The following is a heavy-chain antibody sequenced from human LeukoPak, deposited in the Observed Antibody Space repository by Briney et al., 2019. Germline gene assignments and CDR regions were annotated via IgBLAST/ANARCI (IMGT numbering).Heavy chain of an antibody. CDR3: ARDGSSSWYFDY. CDR2: IYYSGST. Sequence: SQTLSLTCTVSGGSISSGDYYWSWLRQPPGKGLEWIGYIYYSGSTYYNPSLKSRVTISVDTSKNQFSLKLSSVTAADTAVYYCARDGSSSWYFDYWGQGTLVTVSS. CDR1: GGSISSGDYY. D-gene: IGHD6-13*01. J-gene: IGHJ4*02. V-gene: IGHV4-30-4*01.